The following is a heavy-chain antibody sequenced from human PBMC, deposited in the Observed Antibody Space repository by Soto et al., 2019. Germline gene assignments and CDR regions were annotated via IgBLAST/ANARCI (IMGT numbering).Heavy chain of an antibody. CDR2: ISAYNGNT. Sequence: GASVKVSCKASGYTFTSYGISWVRQAPGQGLEWMGWISAYNGNTNYAQKLQGRVTMTTDTSTSTAYMELRSLRSDDTAVYYCARDRYYYTYYYYYGMDVWGQGTTVTVYS. J-gene: IGHJ6*02. CDR3: ARDRYYYTYYYYYGMDV. D-gene: IGHD3-10*01. CDR1: GYTFTSYG. V-gene: IGHV1-18*04.